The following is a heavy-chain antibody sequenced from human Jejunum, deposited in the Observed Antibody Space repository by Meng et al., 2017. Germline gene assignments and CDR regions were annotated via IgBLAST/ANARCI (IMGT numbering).Heavy chain of an antibody. V-gene: IGHV3-19*01. J-gene: IGHJ4*02. CDR3: VRGYLELEFFCFDD. Sequence: GESLKISCAASGFTFSNSDMNWVRQAPGKGLEWVSGVSWNGSRTHYADSVKGRFIISRDNSRNFLYQQMNSLRPEDMAVYYCVRGYLELEFFCFDDWGQGTLVTVSS. D-gene: IGHD3-10*01. CDR1: GFTFSNSD. CDR2: VSWNGSRT.